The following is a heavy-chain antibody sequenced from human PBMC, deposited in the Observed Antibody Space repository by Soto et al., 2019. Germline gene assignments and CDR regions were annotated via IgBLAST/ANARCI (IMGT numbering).Heavy chain of an antibody. J-gene: IGHJ6*02. CDR2: ISTDLRAL. CDR3: TRDGRRGYDMDV. V-gene: IGHV3-48*02. D-gene: IGHD1-26*01. Sequence: PGGSLRLSCAASGFTISTYHLNWVRQAPGKGLEWVSYISTDLRALYYADSVRDRFTISRDNAKNSLYLQMTSLRDEDTGVYYCTRDGRRGYDMDVWGQGTTVTVSS. CDR1: GFTISTYH.